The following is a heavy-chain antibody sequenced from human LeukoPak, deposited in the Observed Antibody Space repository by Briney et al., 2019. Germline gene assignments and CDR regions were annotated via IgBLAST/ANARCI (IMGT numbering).Heavy chain of an antibody. D-gene: IGHD4-17*01. CDR3: AKGTVTTYYYYYGMDV. J-gene: IGHJ6*02. CDR2: ISGSGGST. Sequence: PGGSLRLSCAASGFTFSRYGMQWVRQAPGKGLEWVSAISGSGGSTYYADSVKGRFTISRDNSKNTLYLQMNSLRAEDTAVYYCAKGTVTTYYYYYGMDVWGQGTTVTVSS. CDR1: GFTFSRYG. V-gene: IGHV3-23*01.